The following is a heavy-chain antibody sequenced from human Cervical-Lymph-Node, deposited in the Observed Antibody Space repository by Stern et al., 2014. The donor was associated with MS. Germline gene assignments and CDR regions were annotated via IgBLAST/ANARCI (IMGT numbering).Heavy chain of an antibody. J-gene: IGHJ1*01. CDR1: GFTFSSYG. CDR2: IWYDGSNK. CDR3: ARGYDSSGFYTYFQH. Sequence: QVQLVESGGGVVQPGRSLRLSCAASGFTFSSYGMHWVRQAPGKGLAWVAVIWYDGSNKYYADSVKGRFTISRDNSKNTLYLQMNSLRAEDTAVYYCARGYDSSGFYTYFQHWGQGTLITVSS. V-gene: IGHV3-33*01. D-gene: IGHD3-22*01.